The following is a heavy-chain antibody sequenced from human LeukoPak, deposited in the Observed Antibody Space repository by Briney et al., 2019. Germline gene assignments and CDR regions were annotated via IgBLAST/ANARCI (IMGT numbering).Heavy chain of an antibody. CDR2: ISSSSSTI. Sequence: PGGSLRLSCAASGFSFSSYSMNWVRQAPGKGLEWVSYISSSSSTIYYADSVKGRFTISRDNAKNSLYLQMNSLRAEDTAVSYCARIYDFWSGYYGDYWGQGALVTVSS. J-gene: IGHJ4*02. V-gene: IGHV3-48*01. CDR3: ARIYDFWSGYYGDY. D-gene: IGHD3-3*01. CDR1: GFSFSSYS.